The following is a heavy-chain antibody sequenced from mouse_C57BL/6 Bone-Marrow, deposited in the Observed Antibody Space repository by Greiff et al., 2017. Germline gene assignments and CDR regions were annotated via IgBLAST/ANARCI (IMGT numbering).Heavy chain of an antibody. CDR1: GYTFTSYW. CDR3: LTTVVANHWYFDV. Sequence: VQLQQSGTVLARPGASVKMSCKTSGYTFTSYWMHWVKQRPGQGLEWIGAIYPGNSDTSYNQKFKGKAKLTAVTSASTAYMELSSLTNEDSAVYYCLTTVVANHWYFDVWGTGTTVTVSS. J-gene: IGHJ1*03. V-gene: IGHV1-5*01. CDR2: IYPGNSDT. D-gene: IGHD1-1*01.